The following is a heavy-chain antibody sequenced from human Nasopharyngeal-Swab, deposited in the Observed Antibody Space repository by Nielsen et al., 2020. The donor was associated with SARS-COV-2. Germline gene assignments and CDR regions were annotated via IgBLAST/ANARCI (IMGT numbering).Heavy chain of an antibody. Sequence: GESLKISCAASGFTFSSYAMHWVRQAPGKGPEWVAVISYDGSNKYYADSVKGRFTISRDNSKNTLYLQMNSLRAEDTAVYYCARDLFHSSDWYEDYWGQGTLVTVSS. D-gene: IGHD6-13*01. V-gene: IGHV3-30*04. J-gene: IGHJ4*02. CDR1: GFTFSSYA. CDR3: ARDLFHSSDWYEDY. CDR2: ISYDGSNK.